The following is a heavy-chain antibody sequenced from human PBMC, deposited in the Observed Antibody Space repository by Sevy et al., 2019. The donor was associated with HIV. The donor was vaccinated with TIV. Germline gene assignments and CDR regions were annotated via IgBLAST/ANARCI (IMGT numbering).Heavy chain of an antibody. J-gene: IGHJ4*02. CDR1: GGSISGYY. Sequence: SETLSLTCTVSGGSISGYYWSWIRQPPGKGLEWIGYISYSGSTNYERSLKSRVTISVDTSKNEFSLKLSSVTAADTAVYYCARSRVITGTFDYWGQGTLVTVSS. V-gene: IGHV4-59*01. CDR3: ARSRVITGTFDY. D-gene: IGHD1-20*01. CDR2: ISYSGST.